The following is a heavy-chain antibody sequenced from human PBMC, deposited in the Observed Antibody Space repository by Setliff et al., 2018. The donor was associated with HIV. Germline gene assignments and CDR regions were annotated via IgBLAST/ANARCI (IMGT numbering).Heavy chain of an antibody. CDR1: GYTFTSYD. D-gene: IGHD3-3*01. V-gene: IGHV1-8*02. J-gene: IGHJ5*02. CDR3: AREGNFWRVFDP. Sequence: ASVKVSCKASGYTFTSYDINWVRQATGQGLEWMGWMNPNNGNTGYAQKFQGRVTMTRNTSISTAYMELSSLRSEDTAVYYCAREGNFWRVFDPWGQGTLVTVSS. CDR2: MNPNNGNT.